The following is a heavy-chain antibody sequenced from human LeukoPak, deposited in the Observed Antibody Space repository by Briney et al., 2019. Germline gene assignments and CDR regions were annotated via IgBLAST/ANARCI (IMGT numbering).Heavy chain of an antibody. CDR2: IYYSGST. V-gene: IGHV4-39*07. CDR1: GGSISSSSHY. J-gene: IGHJ6*03. D-gene: IGHD3-10*01. Sequence: SETLSLTCTVSGGSISSSSHYWGWIRQPPGKGLEWIGSIYYSGSTYYNPSLKSRVTISVDTSKNQFSLKLSSVTAADTAVYYCARDRFGELSFYYMDVWGKGTTVTVSS. CDR3: ARDRFGELSFYYMDV.